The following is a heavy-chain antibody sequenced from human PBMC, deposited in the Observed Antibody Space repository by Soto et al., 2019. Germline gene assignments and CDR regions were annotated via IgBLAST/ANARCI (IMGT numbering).Heavy chain of an antibody. D-gene: IGHD2-2*01. V-gene: IGHV1-69*01. CDR3: ARDVGGDIVVVPAARGGMDV. J-gene: IGHJ6*02. Sequence: QVQLVQSGAEVKKPGSSVKVSCKASGGTFSSYAISWVRQAPGQGLEWMGGIIPIFGTANYAQKFQGRVTITADEYTSTAYMELSSLRSEDTAVYYCARDVGGDIVVVPAARGGMDVWGQGTTVTVSS. CDR1: GGTFSSYA. CDR2: IIPIFGTA.